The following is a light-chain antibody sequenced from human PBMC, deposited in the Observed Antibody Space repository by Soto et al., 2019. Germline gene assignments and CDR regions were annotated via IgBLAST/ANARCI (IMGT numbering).Light chain of an antibody. V-gene: IGKV3-20*01. CDR1: QALSSSS. CDR3: HQYGSSPIT. J-gene: IGKJ4*01. Sequence: EILLTQSPGTLSLSPGESGTLSCRAGQALSSSSLAWYQQKPGQAPRLLIYCASTRASGIPDRFSGGGSWPDFTLTISRLEPDDFAVYYCHQYGSSPITFGGGTKVDI. CDR2: CAS.